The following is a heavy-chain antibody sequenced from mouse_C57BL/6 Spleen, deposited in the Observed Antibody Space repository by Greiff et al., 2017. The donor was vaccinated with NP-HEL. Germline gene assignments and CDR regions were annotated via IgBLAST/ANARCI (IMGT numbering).Heavy chain of an antibody. J-gene: IGHJ3*01. CDR3: ARGNGSSSAWFAY. CDR1: GYTFTSYG. CDR2: IYPRSGNT. V-gene: IGHV1-81*01. Sequence: VHLVESGAELARPGASVKLSCKASGYTFTSYGISWVKQRTGQGLEWIGEIYPRSGNTYYNEKFKGKATLTADKSSSTAYMELRSLTSEDSAVYFCARGNGSSSAWFAYWGQGTLVTVSA. D-gene: IGHD1-1*01.